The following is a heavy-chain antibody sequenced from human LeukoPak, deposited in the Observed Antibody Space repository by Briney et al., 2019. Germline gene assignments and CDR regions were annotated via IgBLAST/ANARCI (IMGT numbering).Heavy chain of an antibody. V-gene: IGHV1-18*01. CDR2: ISAKNGNT. D-gene: IGHD6-13*01. CDR3: ARASDISWPFEN. Sequence: GASVKVSCKTSGYSFSNYGIVWVRQAPGQGVEWMGWISAKNGNTKNSQKVQGRVTMTTDPSTGTAYLDLTSLRADDTAVYYCARASDISWPFENWGQGTLVLVSS. CDR1: GYSFSNYG. J-gene: IGHJ1*01.